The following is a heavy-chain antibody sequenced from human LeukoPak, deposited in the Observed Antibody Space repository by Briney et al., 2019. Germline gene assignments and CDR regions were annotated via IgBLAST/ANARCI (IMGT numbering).Heavy chain of an antibody. CDR2: IYSDGGT. CDR1: GFTVSSNY. Sequence: GGSLRLSCAASGFTVSSNYMSWVRQAPGKGLKWVSVIYSDGGTYYADSVKGRFTISRDNSKNTLYLQMNSLRAEDTAVYYCATTYVWGSYFDYWGQGTLVTVSS. J-gene: IGHJ4*02. CDR3: ATTYVWGSYFDY. D-gene: IGHD3-16*01. V-gene: IGHV3-66*01.